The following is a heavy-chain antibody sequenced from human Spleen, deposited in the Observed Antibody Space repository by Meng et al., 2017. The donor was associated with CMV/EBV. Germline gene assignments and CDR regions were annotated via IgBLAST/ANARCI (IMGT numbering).Heavy chain of an antibody. Sequence: GGSLKISCAASGFTFDDYAMHWVRQAPGKGLEWVSGISWNSGSIGYADSVKGRFTLSRDNAKNSLYLQMNSLRDEDTALYYCAKGRGSGYRGGIDYWGQGALVTVSS. J-gene: IGHJ4*02. D-gene: IGHD3-3*01. CDR2: ISWNSGSI. V-gene: IGHV3-9*01. CDR3: AKGRGSGYRGGIDY. CDR1: GFTFDDYA.